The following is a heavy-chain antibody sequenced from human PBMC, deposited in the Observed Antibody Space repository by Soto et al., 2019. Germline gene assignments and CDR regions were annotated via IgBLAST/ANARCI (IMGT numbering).Heavy chain of an antibody. D-gene: IGHD1-1*01. CDR2: INPSGGPT. CDR1: GYSFTTYN. Sequence: QEQLVQSGTEVKKPGASVRVSCKAFGYSFTTYNIHWLRQAPGQGLEWMGIINPSGGPTSYAQNFQGRVTMTGETSTSTVDMELSSLRSEDAAVYYWAFGRPTASSWLDPWGQGTLVSFSS. CDR3: AFGRPTASSWLDP. J-gene: IGHJ5*02. V-gene: IGHV1-46*01.